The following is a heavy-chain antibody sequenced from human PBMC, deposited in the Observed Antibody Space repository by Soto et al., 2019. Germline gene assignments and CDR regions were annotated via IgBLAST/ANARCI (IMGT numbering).Heavy chain of an antibody. Sequence: GGSLRLSCAASGFTFSSYAMHWVRQAPGKGLEWVAVISYDGSNKYYADSVKGRFTISRDNSKNTLYLQMNSLRAEDTAVYYCAGSIAVAGHFDYWGQGTLVTVSS. D-gene: IGHD6-19*01. CDR3: AGSIAVAGHFDY. CDR2: ISYDGSNK. J-gene: IGHJ4*02. V-gene: IGHV3-30-3*01. CDR1: GFTFSSYA.